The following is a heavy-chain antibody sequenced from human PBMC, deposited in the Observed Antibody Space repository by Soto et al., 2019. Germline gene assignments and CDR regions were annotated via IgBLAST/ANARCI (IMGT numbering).Heavy chain of an antibody. V-gene: IGHV4-4*02. J-gene: IGHJ4*02. CDR3: TKNSAYALDY. CDR2: LHHGGGT. CDR1: RYSINNNNW. Sequence: PXETLSLTCDVARYSINNNNWWSWVRQPPGGGLEWIGELHHGGGTNYNPSLESRVTFSVDISKNQVFLKLSSVTAADTAVYYCTKNSAYALDYWGQGTLVTVSS. D-gene: IGHD5-12*01.